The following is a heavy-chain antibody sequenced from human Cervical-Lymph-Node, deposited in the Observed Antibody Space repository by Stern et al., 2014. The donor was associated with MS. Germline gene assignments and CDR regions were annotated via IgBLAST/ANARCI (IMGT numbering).Heavy chain of an antibody. V-gene: IGHV1-2*06. CDR2: INPNSGDT. CDR3: ARVSQWEPTHYIDY. CDR1: GYAFTVYY. Sequence: QVQLVQSGAEVKKPGSSVKVSCKSSGYAFTVYYIHWVRQAPGQGLEWMGRINPNSGDTHYAPKFQGSVTMTRDTSISTAYMELSRLRSDDTAVYYCARVSQWEPTHYIDYWGQGTLVIVSS. D-gene: IGHD1-26*01. J-gene: IGHJ4*02.